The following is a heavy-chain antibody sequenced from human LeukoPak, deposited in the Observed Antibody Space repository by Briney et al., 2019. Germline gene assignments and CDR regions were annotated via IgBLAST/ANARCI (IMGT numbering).Heavy chain of an antibody. Sequence: ASVRVSCKASGYIFNNYFMHWVRQAPGQGLEWMGLINPKRAETSYAQKFQGWVTMTRDTSISTAYMELSRLRSDDTAVYYCARDSGHNSYGSDYWGQGTLVTVSS. V-gene: IGHV1-2*04. CDR1: GYIFNNYF. CDR2: INPKRAET. J-gene: IGHJ4*02. CDR3: ARDSGHNSYGSDY. D-gene: IGHD5-18*01.